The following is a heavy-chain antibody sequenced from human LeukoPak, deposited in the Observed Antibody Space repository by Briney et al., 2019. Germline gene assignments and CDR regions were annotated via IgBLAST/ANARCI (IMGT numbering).Heavy chain of an antibody. CDR2: IIPIFGTA. V-gene: IGHV1-69*13. CDR3: ARDGISDYDILTGYLGNYFDY. D-gene: IGHD3-9*01. J-gene: IGHJ4*02. CDR1: RGTFSSYA. Sequence: SVKVSCKASRGTFSSYAISWVRQAPGQGLEWMGGIIPIFGTANYAQKFHGRVTITADESTSTAYMELSSLRSEDTAVYYCARDGISDYDILTGYLGNYFDYWGQGTLVTVSS.